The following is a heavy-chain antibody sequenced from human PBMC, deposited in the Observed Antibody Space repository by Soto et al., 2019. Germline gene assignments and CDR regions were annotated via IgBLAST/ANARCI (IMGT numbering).Heavy chain of an antibody. CDR2: IHWDDDK. CDR1: GFSLSTSGVG. CDR3: AHRRVGLGIDF. J-gene: IGHJ6*02. V-gene: IGHV2-5*02. Sequence: QITLKESGPTLVTPTQTLTLTCTFSGFSLSTSGVGVGWIRQTPGEALEWLAVIHWDDDKRYSPYLKNILTIPKDTSKNQVVLTVTNMDPVDTATSYWAHRRVGLGIDFWGQGTTVTVSS. D-gene: IGHD2-15*01.